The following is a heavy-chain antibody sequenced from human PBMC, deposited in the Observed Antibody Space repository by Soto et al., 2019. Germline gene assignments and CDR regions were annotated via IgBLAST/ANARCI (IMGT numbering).Heavy chain of an antibody. CDR2: ISDDGSNK. Sequence: QVQLVESGGGVVQPGGSLRLSCAASGFSFSNYAMHWVRQAPGKGLEWVTIISDDGSNKYYTDSVKGRFTISRDNSKNTLYLQMNSLRTEDTGSYYCAGTTRPMHYWGQGTLVTVSS. CDR3: AGTTRPMHY. V-gene: IGHV3-30-3*01. J-gene: IGHJ4*02. CDR1: GFSFSNYA. D-gene: IGHD1-1*01.